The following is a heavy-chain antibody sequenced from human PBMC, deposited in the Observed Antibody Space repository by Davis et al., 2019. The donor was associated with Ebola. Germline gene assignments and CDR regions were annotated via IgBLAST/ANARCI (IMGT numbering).Heavy chain of an antibody. CDR1: GFTFSSYY. D-gene: IGHD3-22*01. V-gene: IGHV3-21*01. CDR3: AKGRITMIVTDAFDI. J-gene: IGHJ3*02. Sequence: GESLKISCAASGFTFSSYYMNWVRQAPGKGLEWVSSISSSSNYIYYADSVKGRFTISRDNSKNTLYLQMNSLRAEDTAVYYCAKGRITMIVTDAFDIWGQGTMVTVSS. CDR2: ISSSSNYI.